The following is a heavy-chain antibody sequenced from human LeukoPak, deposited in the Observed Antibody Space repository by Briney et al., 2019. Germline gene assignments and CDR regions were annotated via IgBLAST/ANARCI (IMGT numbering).Heavy chain of an antibody. D-gene: IGHD6-13*01. CDR2: INPNSGGT. CDR1: GYTFTGYY. V-gene: IGHV1-2*02. Sequence: GASVKVSCKASGYTFTGYYMHWVRQAPGQGLEWMGWINPNSGGTNYAQKFQGRATMTRDTSISTAYMELSRLRSDDTAVYYCARSRPNIAASPLYYFDYRGQGTLVTVSS. J-gene: IGHJ4*02. CDR3: ARSRPNIAASPLYYFDY.